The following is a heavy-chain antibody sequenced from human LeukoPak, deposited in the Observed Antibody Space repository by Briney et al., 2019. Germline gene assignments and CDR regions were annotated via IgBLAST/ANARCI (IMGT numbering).Heavy chain of an antibody. CDR2: IYYSGST. V-gene: IGHV4-39*01. CDR1: GGSISSSSYY. D-gene: IGHD2-21*01. Sequence: SETLSLTCTVSGGSISSSSYYWGWIRQPPGKGLEWIGSIYYSGSTYYNPSLKSRVTISVDTSKNQFSLKLSSVTAADTAVYYCARHACCGGDCLEYFQHWGQGTLVTVSS. J-gene: IGHJ1*01. CDR3: ARHACCGGDCLEYFQH.